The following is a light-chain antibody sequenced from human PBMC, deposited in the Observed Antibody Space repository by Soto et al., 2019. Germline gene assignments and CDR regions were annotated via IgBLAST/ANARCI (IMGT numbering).Light chain of an antibody. J-gene: IGLJ1*01. CDR1: SSDIGVYNY. CDR3: SSYTTSNTYV. CDR2: EVN. V-gene: IGLV2-14*01. Sequence: QSALPQPASVSGSPGQSITFSCTGTSSDIGVYNYVSWYQQHPGKAPKLMIYEVNNRPSGVSNRFSGSKSGNTASLTISGLQAEDEADYYCSSYTTSNTYVFGTGTKVTVL.